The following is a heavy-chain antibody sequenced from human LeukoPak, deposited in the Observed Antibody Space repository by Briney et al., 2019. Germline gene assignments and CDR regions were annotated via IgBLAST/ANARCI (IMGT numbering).Heavy chain of an antibody. V-gene: IGHV3-9*01. J-gene: IGHJ4*02. CDR3: ARTIAADY. Sequence: GRSLRLSCAASGFTFDDYAMHWVRQAPGKGLEWVSGISWNSGSIGYADSVKGRFTISRDNAKNSLYLQMNSLRAEDTAVYYCARTIAADYWGQGTLVTVSS. CDR1: GFTFDDYA. CDR2: ISWNSGSI. D-gene: IGHD6-25*01.